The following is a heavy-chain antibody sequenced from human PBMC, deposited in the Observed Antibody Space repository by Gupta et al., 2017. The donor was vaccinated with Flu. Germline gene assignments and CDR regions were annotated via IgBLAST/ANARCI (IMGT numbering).Heavy chain of an antibody. D-gene: IGHD1-26*01. CDR2: IRGWGESN. CDR1: VFTFSTHA. V-gene: IGHV3-23*01. CDR3: AKGGHRSPFDY. Sequence: CAASVFTFSTHALGWVRQAPGKVLEWVATIRGWGESNFYADSVKGRFTGSRDYFKSTAYLQMNTLRADDTAVYHCAKGGHRSPFDYWGQGILVTVXS. J-gene: IGHJ4*02.